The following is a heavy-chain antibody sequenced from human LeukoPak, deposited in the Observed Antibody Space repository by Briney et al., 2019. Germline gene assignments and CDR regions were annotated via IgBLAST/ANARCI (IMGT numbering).Heavy chain of an antibody. J-gene: IGHJ4*02. CDR3: ARDLGVAGYFDY. CDR1: GGSFSGYY. Sequence: PSETPSLTCAVYGGSFSGYYWSWIRQPPGKGLEWIGEINHSGSTNYNPSLKSRVSISVDRSKNQFSLKLSSVTAADTAVYYCARDLGVAGYFDYWGQGTLVTVSS. D-gene: IGHD3-3*01. CDR2: INHSGST. V-gene: IGHV4-34*01.